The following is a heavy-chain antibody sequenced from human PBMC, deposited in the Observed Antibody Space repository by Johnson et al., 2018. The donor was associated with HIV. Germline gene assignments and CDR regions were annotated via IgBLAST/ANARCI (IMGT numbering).Heavy chain of an antibody. D-gene: IGHD3-10*01. J-gene: IGHJ3*02. Sequence: EVQLVESGGGLVKPGGSLRLSCAASGFTFDDYGMTWVRQAPGKGLEWVSGINWNGGSTAYADSVKGRFTISRDNAKNSLYLQMNSLRAEDTAMYYCARSPGEADAFDIWGQGTMVTVSS. CDR2: INWNGGST. CDR3: ARSPGEADAFDI. CDR1: GFTFDDYG. V-gene: IGHV3-20*04.